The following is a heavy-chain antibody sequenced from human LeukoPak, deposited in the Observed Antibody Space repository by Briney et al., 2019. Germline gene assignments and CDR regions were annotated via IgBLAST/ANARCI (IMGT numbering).Heavy chain of an antibody. CDR1: GGSLSNYY. CDR2: IYFSGST. D-gene: IGHD1-26*01. J-gene: IGHJ4*02. Sequence: TSETLSLTCTVSGGSLSNYYWSWIRLPPGKELEWIGYIYFSGSTNYNPSLKSRLTISVDTSKNQFSLKLSSVTAADTAVYYCARSGTVGAMPVWGQGTLVTVSS. V-gene: IGHV4-59*08. CDR3: ARSGTVGAMPV.